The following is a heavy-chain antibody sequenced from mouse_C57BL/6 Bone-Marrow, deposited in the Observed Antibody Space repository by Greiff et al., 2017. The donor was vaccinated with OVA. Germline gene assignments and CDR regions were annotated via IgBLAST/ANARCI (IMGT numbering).Heavy chain of an antibody. CDR1: GYTFTSYT. CDR3: ARKNGKPPYYFDY. Sequence: VQLQQSGAELARPGASVKMSCKASGYTFTSYTMHWVKQRPGQGLEWIGYINPSSGYTKYNQKFKDKATLTADKSSSTAYMQLSSLTSEDSAVYYCARKNGKPPYYFDYWGQGTTLTVSS. D-gene: IGHD2-1*01. J-gene: IGHJ2*01. CDR2: INPSSGYT. V-gene: IGHV1-4*01.